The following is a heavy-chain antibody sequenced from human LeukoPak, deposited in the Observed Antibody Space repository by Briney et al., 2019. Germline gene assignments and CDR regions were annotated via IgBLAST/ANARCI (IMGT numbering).Heavy chain of an antibody. V-gene: IGHV4-59*01. CDR2: IYYSGST. D-gene: IGHD4-11*01. Sequence: KPSETLSLTCTVSGGSISSYYWGWIRQPPGKGLEWIGYIYYSGSTNYNPSLKSRVTISVDTSKNQFSLKLSSVTAADTAVYYCASAIVGTVTTTFDYWGQGTLVTVSS. CDR3: ASAIVGTVTTTFDY. CDR1: GGSISSYY. J-gene: IGHJ4*02.